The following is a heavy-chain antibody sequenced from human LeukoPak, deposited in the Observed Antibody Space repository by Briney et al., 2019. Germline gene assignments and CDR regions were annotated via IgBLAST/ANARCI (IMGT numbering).Heavy chain of an antibody. V-gene: IGHV3-48*01. J-gene: IGHJ4*02. CDR3: ARDSSAYYQLDY. CDR1: GFTFSSYR. CDR2: ISSSSSTI. D-gene: IGHD3-22*01. Sequence: PGGSLRLSCTASGFTFSSYRMNWVRQAPGPGLEWVSHISSSSSTIYYADSVKGRFTISRDNAKNSLFLQMNSLRAEDTAVYYCARDSSAYYQLDYWGQGTLVTVSS.